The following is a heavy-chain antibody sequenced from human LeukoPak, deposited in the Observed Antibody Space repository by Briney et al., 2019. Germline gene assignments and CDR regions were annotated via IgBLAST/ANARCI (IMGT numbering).Heavy chain of an antibody. V-gene: IGHV4-34*01. J-gene: IGHJ3*02. CDR2: INHSGST. CDR3: ARDGDQGAFDI. CDR1: GGALSGYY. Sequence: SETLSLTCAVYGGALSGYYWSWIRQPPGKGLEWIGEINHSGSTKYNPSLKSRVTISVDTSKNQFSLKLSSVTAADTAVYYCARDGDQGAFDIWGQGTMVTVSS. D-gene: IGHD3-10*01.